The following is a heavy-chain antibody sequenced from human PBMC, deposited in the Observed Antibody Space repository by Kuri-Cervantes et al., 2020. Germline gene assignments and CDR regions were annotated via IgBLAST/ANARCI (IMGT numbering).Heavy chain of an antibody. CDR2: TYSGGST. CDR3: ARRTAMVNGFDY. D-gene: IGHD5-18*01. V-gene: IGHV3-23*03. CDR1: GFTFSSYA. Sequence: GESLKISCAASGFTFSSYAMSWVRQAPGKGLEWVSVTYSGGSTYYADSVKGRFTISRDNAKNTLHLQMNSLRAEDTAVYYCARRTAMVNGFDYWGQGTLVTVSS. J-gene: IGHJ4*02.